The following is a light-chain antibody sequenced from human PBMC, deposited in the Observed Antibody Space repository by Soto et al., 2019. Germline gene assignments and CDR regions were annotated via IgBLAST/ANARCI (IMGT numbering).Light chain of an antibody. CDR2: DVT. Sequence: QSALTQPPSASGSPGQSVTISCSGITNDVGGYNCVSWFQQHPGKAPKLIIYDVTKRPSGVPDRFSGSRSGNTASLTVSGLQAEDEADYYCSSFAGTNYCVVFGGGTKVTVL. V-gene: IGLV2-8*01. CDR1: TNDVGGYNC. J-gene: IGLJ2*01. CDR3: SSFAGTNYCVV.